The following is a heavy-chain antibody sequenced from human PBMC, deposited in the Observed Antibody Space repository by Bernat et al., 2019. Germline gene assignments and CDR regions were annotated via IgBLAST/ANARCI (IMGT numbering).Heavy chain of an antibody. D-gene: IGHD5-12*01. CDR2: IIPIFGTA. J-gene: IGHJ4*02. CDR1: GYTFTSYA. V-gene: IGHV1-69*13. Sequence: QVQLVQSGAEVKKPGASVKVSCKASGYTFTSYAMHWVRQAPGQRLEWMGGIIPIFGTANYAQKFQGRVTITADESTSTAYMELSSLRSEDTAVYYCARGTYEYGDFDYWGQGTLVTVSS. CDR3: ARGTYEYGDFDY.